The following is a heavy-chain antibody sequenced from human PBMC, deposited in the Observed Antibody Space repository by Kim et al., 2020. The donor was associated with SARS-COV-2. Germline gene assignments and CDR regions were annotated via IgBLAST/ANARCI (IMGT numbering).Heavy chain of an antibody. CDR1: GGSISSSSYY. CDR3: ASPGDIVVVPAALRPHDAFDI. V-gene: IGHV4-39*01. D-gene: IGHD2-2*02. CDR2: IYYSGST. J-gene: IGHJ3*02. Sequence: SETLSLTCTVSGGSISSSSYYWGWIRQPPGKGLEWIGSIYYSGSTYYNPSLKSRVTISVDTSKNQFSLKLSSVTAADTAVYYCASPGDIVVVPAALRPHDAFDIWGQGTMVTVSS.